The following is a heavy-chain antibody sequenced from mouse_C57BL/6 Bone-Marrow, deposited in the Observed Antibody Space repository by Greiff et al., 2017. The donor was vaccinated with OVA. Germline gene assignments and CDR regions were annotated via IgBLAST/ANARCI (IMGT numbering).Heavy chain of an antibody. Sequence: VQLQQSGAELVRPGASVTLSCKASGYTFTDYEMHWVKQTPVHGLEWIGAIDPETGGTAYNQKFKGKAILTADKSSSTAYMEIRSLTSEDSSVYYCTRGGYCYAMDYWGQGTSVTVSS. D-gene: IGHD2-3*01. V-gene: IGHV1-15*01. CDR1: GYTFTDYE. J-gene: IGHJ4*01. CDR2: IDPETGGT. CDR3: TRGGYCYAMDY.